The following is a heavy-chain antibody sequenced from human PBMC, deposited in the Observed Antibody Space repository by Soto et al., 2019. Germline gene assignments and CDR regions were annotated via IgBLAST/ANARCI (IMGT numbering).Heavy chain of an antibody. J-gene: IGHJ6*02. CDR3: ARQESGRSSSWSGSYYYYGMDV. V-gene: IGHV4-39*01. Sequence: LSLTCTVSGGSISSSSYYWGWIRQPPGKGLEWIGSIYYSGSTYYNPSLKSRVTISVDTSKNQFSLKLSSVTAADTAVYYCARQESGRSSSWSGSYYYYGMDVWGQGTTVTVSS. CDR1: GGSISSSSYY. D-gene: IGHD6-13*01. CDR2: IYYSGST.